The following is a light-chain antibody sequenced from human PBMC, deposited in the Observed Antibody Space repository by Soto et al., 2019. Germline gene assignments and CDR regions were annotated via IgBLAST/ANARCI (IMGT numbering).Light chain of an antibody. CDR3: QSYDSSLSASHV. CDR1: SSNIGAGYD. CDR2: GNS. J-gene: IGLJ1*01. Sequence: QSVLTQPPSVSGAPGQRVTISCTGSSSNIGAGYDVHWYQQLPGTAPKLLIYGNSNRPSGVPDRFSGSKSGTSASLAITGLQAEDEADYYCQSYDSSLSASHVFGNGTKVTVL. V-gene: IGLV1-40*01.